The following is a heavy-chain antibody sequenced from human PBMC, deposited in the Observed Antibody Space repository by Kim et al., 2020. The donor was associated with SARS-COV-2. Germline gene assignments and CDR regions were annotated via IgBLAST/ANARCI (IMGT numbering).Heavy chain of an antibody. D-gene: IGHD2-15*01. V-gene: IGHV3-23*01. Sequence: GSLRLSCAASGFTFSSYAMSWVRKAPGKGLEWVSAISGSGGSTYYADSVKGRFTISRDNSKNTLYLQMNSLRAEDTAVYYCAKDYGSGGARRGGVDYWGQGTLVTVSS. J-gene: IGHJ4*02. CDR1: GFTFSSYA. CDR2: ISGSGGST. CDR3: AKDYGSGGARRGGVDY.